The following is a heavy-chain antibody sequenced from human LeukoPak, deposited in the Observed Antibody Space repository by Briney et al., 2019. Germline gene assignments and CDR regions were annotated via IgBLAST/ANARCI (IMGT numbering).Heavy chain of an antibody. D-gene: IGHD3-22*01. J-gene: IGHJ4*02. CDR2: IYTSGST. Sequence: PSETLSLTCTVSGVSISSGSYYWSWIRQPAGKGLEWIGRIYTSGSTNYNPSLKSRVTISVDPSKNQFSLKLSSVTAADAAVYYCAGSFLLDSSGYYRDYWGQGTLVTVSS. CDR3: AGSFLLDSSGYYRDY. CDR1: GVSISSGSYY. V-gene: IGHV4-61*02.